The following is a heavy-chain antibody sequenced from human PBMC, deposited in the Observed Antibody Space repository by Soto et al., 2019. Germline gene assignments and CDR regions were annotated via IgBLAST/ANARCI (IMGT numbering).Heavy chain of an antibody. D-gene: IGHD4-4*01. CDR1: GYTFSSYS. Sequence: PGGSLKLSCAASGYTFSSYSMNWVRQAPGKGLEWVSSISSSSSYIYYADSVKGRFTISRDNAKNSLYLQMNGLRAEDTAVYYCARDLDSYSNYEYYYYGMDVWGQGTTVTVSS. V-gene: IGHV3-21*01. J-gene: IGHJ6*02. CDR3: ARDLDSYSNYEYYYYGMDV. CDR2: ISSSSSYI.